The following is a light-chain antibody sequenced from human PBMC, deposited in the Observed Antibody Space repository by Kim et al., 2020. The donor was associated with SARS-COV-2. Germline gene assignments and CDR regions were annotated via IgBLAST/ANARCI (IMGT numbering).Light chain of an antibody. V-gene: IGLV3-21*04. J-gene: IGLJ3*02. Sequence: QGKTARMTCGGNNIGSYSVNWYQQKPGQAPALVIYYDNDRPTGMPERFSGSNSGNTATLTISRVEAGDEADYYCQVWDSSRDRWVFGGGTKLAVL. CDR1: NIGSYS. CDR3: QVWDSSRDRWV. CDR2: YDN.